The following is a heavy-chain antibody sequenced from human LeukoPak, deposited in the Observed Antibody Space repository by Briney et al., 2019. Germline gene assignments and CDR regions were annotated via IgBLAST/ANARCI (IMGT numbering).Heavy chain of an antibody. V-gene: IGHV3-23*01. CDR2: ISGSGGST. CDR3: AKDRTSIMGTTSAFEI. J-gene: IGHJ3*02. Sequence: GGSLRLSCAASGFTFSSYAMSWVRQAPGKGLEWVSAISGSGGSTYYADSVKGRFTISRDNSKNTLYLQMNSLRAEDTAVYYCAKDRTSIMGTTSAFEIWGQRTMVTVSS. CDR1: GFTFSSYA. D-gene: IGHD1-26*01.